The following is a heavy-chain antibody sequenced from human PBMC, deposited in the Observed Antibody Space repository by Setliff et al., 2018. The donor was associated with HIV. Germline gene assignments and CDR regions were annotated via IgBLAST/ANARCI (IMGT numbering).Heavy chain of an antibody. D-gene: IGHD5-18*01. Sequence: GESLKISCAASGFTFSNYEMNWVRQAPGKGLEWVSYISSSGSTMYYADSVKGRFTISRDNAKNSLYLQMNSLRAEDTAVYYCASGGLDTAMVWGCYFDYWGQGTLVTSPQ. CDR2: ISSSGSTM. CDR1: GFTFSNYE. CDR3: ASGGLDTAMVWGCYFDY. J-gene: IGHJ4*02. V-gene: IGHV3-48*03.